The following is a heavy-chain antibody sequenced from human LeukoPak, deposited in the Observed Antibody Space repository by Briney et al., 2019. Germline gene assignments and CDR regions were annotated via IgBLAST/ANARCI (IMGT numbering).Heavy chain of an antibody. CDR1: GFTFSSYG. J-gene: IGHJ4*02. V-gene: IGHV3-30*02. D-gene: IGHD4-11*01. Sequence: GGSLRLSCAASGFTFSSYGMHWVRQAPGKGLEWVAFIRYGGSNKYYADSVKGRFTISRDNSKNTLYLQMNSLRAEDTAVYYCAKGFGHDYSNYYFDYWGQGTLVTVSS. CDR2: IRYGGSNK. CDR3: AKGFGHDYSNYYFDY.